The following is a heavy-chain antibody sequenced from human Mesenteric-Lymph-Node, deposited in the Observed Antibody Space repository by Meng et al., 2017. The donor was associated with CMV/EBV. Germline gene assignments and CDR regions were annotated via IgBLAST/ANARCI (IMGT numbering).Heavy chain of an antibody. CDR1: GGSISSGDYY. Sequence: SETLSLTCTVSGGSISSGDYYWTWIRQLPGKGLEWIAYMFYSGATYYNPSLKSRVTISVDTSKNQFSLKLGSVTAADTAVYYCAARGGITGATSLGYWGQGTLVTVSS. CDR3: AARGGITGATSLGY. D-gene: IGHD1-20*01. J-gene: IGHJ4*02. V-gene: IGHV4-30-4*08. CDR2: MFYSGAT.